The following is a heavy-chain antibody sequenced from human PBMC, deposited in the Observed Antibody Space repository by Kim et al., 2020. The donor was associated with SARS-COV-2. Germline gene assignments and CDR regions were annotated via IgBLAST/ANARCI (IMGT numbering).Heavy chain of an antibody. Sequence: SETLSLTCAVYGGSFSGYYWSWIRQPPGKGLEWIGEINHSGSTNYNPSLKSRVTISVDTSKNQFSLKLSSVTAADTAVYYCARVEVVSSWEEYFQHWGQGTLVTVSS. CDR1: GGSFSGYY. D-gene: IGHD6-13*01. CDR3: ARVEVVSSWEEYFQH. J-gene: IGHJ1*01. CDR2: INHSGST. V-gene: IGHV4-34*01.